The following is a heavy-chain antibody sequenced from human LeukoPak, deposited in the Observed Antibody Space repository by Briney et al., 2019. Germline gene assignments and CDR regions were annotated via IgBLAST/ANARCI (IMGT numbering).Heavy chain of an antibody. Sequence: SETLSLTCAVSGYSISSGYYWGWIRQPPGKGLEWIGSIYHSGSTYYNPSLKSRVTISVDTSKNQFSLKLSSVTAADTAVYYCARVRFGDYDILTGYYNSGHFDYWGQGTLVTVSS. CDR3: ARVRFGDYDILTGYYNSGHFDY. D-gene: IGHD3-9*01. CDR2: IYHSGST. CDR1: GYSISSGYY. V-gene: IGHV4-38-2*01. J-gene: IGHJ4*02.